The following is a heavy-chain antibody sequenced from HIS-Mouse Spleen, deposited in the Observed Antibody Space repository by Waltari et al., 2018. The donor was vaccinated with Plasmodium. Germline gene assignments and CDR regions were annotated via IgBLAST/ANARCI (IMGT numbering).Heavy chain of an antibody. D-gene: IGHD6-13*01. CDR1: GYTFTGYY. Sequence: QVQLVQSGAEVKKPGASVKVSCKASGYTFTGYYMHWVRPAPGQGREWMGGINPSSGGKNYEQKFQGRVTMTRDTSISTAYMELSRLRSDDTAVYYCARVLGYKAAAGTFVEYFQHWGQGTLVTVSS. J-gene: IGHJ1*01. CDR2: INPSSGGK. V-gene: IGHV1-2*02. CDR3: ARVLGYKAAAGTFVEYFQH.